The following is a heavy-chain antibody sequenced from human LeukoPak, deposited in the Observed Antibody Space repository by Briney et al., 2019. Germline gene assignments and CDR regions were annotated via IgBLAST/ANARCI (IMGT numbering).Heavy chain of an antibody. D-gene: IGHD4-17*01. Sequence: SVKVSCKASGGTFSSYTISWVRQAPGRGLEWMGRIIPIFGTANYAQKFQGRVTITTDESTSTAYMELSSLRSEDTAVYYCARDPIYGDHGGWFDPWGQGTLVTVSS. CDR1: GGTFSSYT. J-gene: IGHJ5*02. CDR3: ARDPIYGDHGGWFDP. CDR2: IIPIFGTA. V-gene: IGHV1-69*05.